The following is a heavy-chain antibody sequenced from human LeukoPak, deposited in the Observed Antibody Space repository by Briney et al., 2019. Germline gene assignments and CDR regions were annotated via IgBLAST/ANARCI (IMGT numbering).Heavy chain of an antibody. Sequence: GGSLRLSCAASGFTFSSYGMHWVRQAPGKGLEWVAFIRCDGSNKYYADSVKGRFTISRDNSKNTLYLQMNSLRAEDTAVYYCAKDRTRAVAGTNFDYWGQGTLVTVSS. CDR3: AKDRTRAVAGTNFDY. V-gene: IGHV3-30*02. CDR1: GFTFSSYG. J-gene: IGHJ4*02. CDR2: IRCDGSNK. D-gene: IGHD6-19*01.